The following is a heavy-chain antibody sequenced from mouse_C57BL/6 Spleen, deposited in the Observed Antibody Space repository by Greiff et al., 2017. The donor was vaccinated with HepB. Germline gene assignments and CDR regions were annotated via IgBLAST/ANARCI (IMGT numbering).Heavy chain of an antibody. CDR2: INPSSGYT. CDR1: GYTFTSYW. D-gene: IGHD1-1*01. V-gene: IGHV1-7*01. J-gene: IGHJ2*01. CDR3: AGYYYGSSLLIKTLDY. Sequence: VHLVESGAELAKPGASVKLSCKASGYTFTSYWMHWVKQRPGQGLEWIGYINPSSGYTKYNQKFKDKATLTADKSSSTAYMQLSSLTYEDSAVYYCAGYYYGSSLLIKTLDYWGQGTTLTVSS.